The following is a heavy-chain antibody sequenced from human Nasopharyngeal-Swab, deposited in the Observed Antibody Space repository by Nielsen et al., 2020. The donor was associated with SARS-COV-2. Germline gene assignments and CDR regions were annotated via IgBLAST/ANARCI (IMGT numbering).Heavy chain of an antibody. CDR1: GFTFSSYA. J-gene: IGHJ3*02. D-gene: IGHD3-16*01. V-gene: IGHV3-30-3*01. Sequence: GESLKISCAASGFTFSSYAMHWVRQAPGKGLEWVAVISYDGSNKYYADSVKGRFTISRDNSKNTLYLQMNSLRAEDTAVYYCARGGGYVDAFDIWGQGTMVTFSS. CDR3: ARGGGYVDAFDI. CDR2: ISYDGSNK.